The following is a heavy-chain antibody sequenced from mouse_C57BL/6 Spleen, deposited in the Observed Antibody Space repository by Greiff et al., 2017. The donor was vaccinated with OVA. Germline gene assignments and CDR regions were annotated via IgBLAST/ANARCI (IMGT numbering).Heavy chain of an antibody. CDR3: TNLYDYCFAY. CDR1: GFTFSSYA. Sequence: EVKVVESGEGLVKPGGSLKLSCAASGFTFSSYAMSWVRQTPEKRLEWVAYISSGGDYIYYADTVKGRFTISRDNARNTLYLQMSSLKSEDTAMYYCTNLYDYCFAYWGQGTLVTVSA. CDR2: ISSGGDYI. D-gene: IGHD2-4*01. V-gene: IGHV5-9-1*02. J-gene: IGHJ3*01.